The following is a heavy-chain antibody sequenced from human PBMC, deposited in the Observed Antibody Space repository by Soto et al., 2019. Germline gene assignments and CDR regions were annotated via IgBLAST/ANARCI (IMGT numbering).Heavy chain of an antibody. CDR3: ATDRAQLGCYYGVGCDY. V-gene: IGHV1-24*01. D-gene: IGHD1-26*01. CDR1: GYTLTELS. CDR2: FDPEYGET. Sequence: ASVKVSCKVSGYTLTELSMHWVRQAPGKGLEWMGGFDPEYGETIYAQKFQGRVTMTEDTSTDTAYMELSSLRSEDTAVYYCATDRAQLGCYYGVGCDYWGQGNLVSVSS. J-gene: IGHJ4*02.